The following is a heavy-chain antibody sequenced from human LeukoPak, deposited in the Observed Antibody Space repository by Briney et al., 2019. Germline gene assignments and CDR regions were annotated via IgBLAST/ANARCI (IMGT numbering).Heavy chain of an antibody. V-gene: IGHV1-2*02. CDR3: ARDRLVVVVAADY. D-gene: IGHD2-15*01. Sequence: ASVKVSCKASGYTFTGYYMHWVRQAPGQGLEGMGWINPNSGGTNYAQKFQGGVTMTRDTSISTAYMELSRLRSDDTAVYYCARDRLVVVVAADYWGQGTLVTVSS. CDR1: GYTFTGYY. J-gene: IGHJ4*02. CDR2: INPNSGGT.